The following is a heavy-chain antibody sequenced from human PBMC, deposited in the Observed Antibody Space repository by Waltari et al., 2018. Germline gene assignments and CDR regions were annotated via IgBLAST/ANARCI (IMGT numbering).Heavy chain of an antibody. CDR3: ARDIAAAGMRVRYYYYGMDV. V-gene: IGHV3-74*01. D-gene: IGHD6-13*01. CDR1: GFTFSSYW. Sequence: EVQLVESGGGLVQPGGSLRLSCAASGFTFSSYWMHWVRQAPGKGLVWVSRINSDGSSTSYADSVKGRFTISRDNAKNTLYLQMNSLRAEDTAVYYCARDIAAAGMRVRYYYYGMDVWGQGTTVTVSS. J-gene: IGHJ6*02. CDR2: INSDGSST.